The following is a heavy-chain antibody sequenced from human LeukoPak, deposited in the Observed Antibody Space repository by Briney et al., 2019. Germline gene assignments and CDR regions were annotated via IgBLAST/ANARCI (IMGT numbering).Heavy chain of an antibody. J-gene: IGHJ4*02. D-gene: IGHD6-6*01. V-gene: IGHV3-23*01. CDR2: ISESGDVT. CDR1: GFTFSSYP. CDR3: ARDSSHYLGSSDY. Sequence: GGSLRLSCVVSGFTFSSYPMSWVRQAPGKGLEWVSVISESGDVTHYADSMKGRFTISRDSTKNTLNLQMNGLRDEDTAIYYCARDSSHYLGSSDYWGQGALVTVSS.